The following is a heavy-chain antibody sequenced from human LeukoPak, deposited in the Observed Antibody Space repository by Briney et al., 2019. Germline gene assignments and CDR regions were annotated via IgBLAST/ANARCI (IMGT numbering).Heavy chain of an antibody. CDR2: ISAYNGNT. J-gene: IGHJ5*02. Sequence: ASVKVSCKASGYTFTSYGISWVRQAPGQGLEWMGWISAYNGNTNYAQKLQGRVTMTTDTSTSTAYVELKSLRSDDTAMYYCARRSSSWDWFDPWGQGTLVTVSS. D-gene: IGHD6-13*01. V-gene: IGHV1-18*01. CDR3: ARRSSSWDWFDP. CDR1: GYTFTSYG.